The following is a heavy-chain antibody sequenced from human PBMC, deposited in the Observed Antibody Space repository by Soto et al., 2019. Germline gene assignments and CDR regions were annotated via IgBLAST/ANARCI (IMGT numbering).Heavy chain of an antibody. Sequence: QVQLQESGPGLVKPSETLSLTCTVSGGSISSYYWSWIRQPPGKGLAGIGYIYYSGRTNHNPSPKSRVTISVDTSKNQFALKLSSVTAADTAVYYCARESDYGARGPWGQGTLVTVSS. D-gene: IGHD4-17*01. CDR1: GGSISSYY. J-gene: IGHJ5*02. CDR3: ARESDYGARGP. CDR2: IYYSGRT. V-gene: IGHV4-59*01.